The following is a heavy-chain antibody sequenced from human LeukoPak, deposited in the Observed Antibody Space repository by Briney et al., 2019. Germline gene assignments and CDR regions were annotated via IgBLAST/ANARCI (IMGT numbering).Heavy chain of an antibody. CDR3: ARDLYSYGYFDY. CDR1: GGSISSYY. Sequence: SETLSLTCTVSGGSISSYYWSWLRQPPGKGLEWIGYIYYSGSTNYNPSLKSRVTISVDTSKNQFSLKLSSVTAADTAVYYCARDLYSYGYFDYWGQGTLVTVSS. D-gene: IGHD5-18*01. V-gene: IGHV4-59*01. CDR2: IYYSGST. J-gene: IGHJ4*02.